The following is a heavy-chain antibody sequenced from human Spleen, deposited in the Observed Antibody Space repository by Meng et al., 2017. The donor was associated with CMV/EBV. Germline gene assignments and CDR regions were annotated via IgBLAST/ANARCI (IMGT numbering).Heavy chain of an antibody. CDR1: GFTFDDYT. V-gene: IGHV3-43*01. D-gene: IGHD2-21*01. CDR3: ARDLFPRAVADPLLA. J-gene: IGHJ5*02. CDR2: INWDGRST. Sequence: GGSLRLSCAASGFTFDDYTMHWVRQVPGKGLEWVSLINWDGRSTFYADSVKGRFTISRDNSKNSLYLQMNSLRAEDTAVYYCARDLFPRAVADPLLAWGQGTLVTVSS.